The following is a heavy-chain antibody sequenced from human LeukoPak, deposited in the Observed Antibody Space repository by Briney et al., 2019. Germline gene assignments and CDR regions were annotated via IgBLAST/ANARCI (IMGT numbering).Heavy chain of an antibody. D-gene: IGHD3/OR15-3a*01. V-gene: IGHV4-39*01. Sequence: SETLSLTCTVSGVSISSSNSYWGWLRQPPGRGLEWIGSIYYSGNTYYNASLKSQVSISIDTSKNQFSLRLTSVTAADTAVYYCARQTGSGLFILPGGQGTLVTVSS. CDR2: IYYSGNT. CDR1: GVSISSSNSY. CDR3: ARQTGSGLFILP. J-gene: IGHJ4*02.